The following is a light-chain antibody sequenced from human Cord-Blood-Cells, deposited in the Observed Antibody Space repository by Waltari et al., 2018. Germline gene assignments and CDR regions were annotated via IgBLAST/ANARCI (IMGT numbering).Light chain of an antibody. J-gene: IGLJ2*01. CDR3: SSYAGSNNFVV. Sequence: QSALTQPPSASGSPGQSVTISCTGTSSDVGGYNYVPWYQQHPGKATKRRIYEVSKRPSGVPDRFSGSKSGNTASLTVSGLQAEDEADYYCSSYAGSNNFVVFGGGTKLTVL. CDR1: SSDVGGYNY. CDR2: EVS. V-gene: IGLV2-8*01.